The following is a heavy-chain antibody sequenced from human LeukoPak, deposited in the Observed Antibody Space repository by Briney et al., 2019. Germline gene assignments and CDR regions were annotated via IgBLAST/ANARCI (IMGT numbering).Heavy chain of an antibody. D-gene: IGHD2-2*01. Sequence: GGSLRLSCAASGFTFSSYAMSWVRQAPGKGLEWVSAISGSGGSTYYADSVKGRLTISRDNSKNTLYLQMNSLRAEDTAVYYCAKDVDRSSTSLFDYWGQGTLVTVSS. CDR1: GFTFSSYA. CDR3: AKDVDRSSTSLFDY. J-gene: IGHJ4*02. CDR2: ISGSGGST. V-gene: IGHV3-23*01.